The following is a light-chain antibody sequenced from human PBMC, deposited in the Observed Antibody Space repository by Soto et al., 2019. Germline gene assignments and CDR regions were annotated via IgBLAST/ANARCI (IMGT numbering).Light chain of an antibody. Sequence: DIQMTQSPSSLSASLGDRVTITCRASQSINNYLNWYQQEEGKAPKLLIYAATSLQSGVPSRFSGSGSGTEFTLTIRSLQPGDFATYYCKQSYNSPYTFGLGTKLEIK. CDR3: KQSYNSPYT. CDR1: QSINNY. CDR2: AAT. V-gene: IGKV1-39*01. J-gene: IGKJ2*01.